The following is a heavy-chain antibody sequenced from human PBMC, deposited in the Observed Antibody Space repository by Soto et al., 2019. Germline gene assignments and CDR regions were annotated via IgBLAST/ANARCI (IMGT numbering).Heavy chain of an antibody. V-gene: IGHV3-30-3*01. D-gene: IGHD1-26*01. J-gene: IGHJ4*02. CDR2: ISYDGSSK. Sequence: QVQLVESGGGVVQPGRSLRLSCAASGFTFSSYAMHWVRQAPGKGLEWVAVISYDGSSKYYADSVKGRFTISRDNSKNTLYLQMNSLRAEDTAVYYCARYYSGSPTDYWGQGTLVTVSS. CDR1: GFTFSSYA. CDR3: ARYYSGSPTDY.